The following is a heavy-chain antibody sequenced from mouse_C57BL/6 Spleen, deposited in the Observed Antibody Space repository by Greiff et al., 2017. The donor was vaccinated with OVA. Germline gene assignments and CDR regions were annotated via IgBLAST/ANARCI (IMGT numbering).Heavy chain of an antibody. J-gene: IGHJ2*01. V-gene: IGHV1-50*01. D-gene: IGHD2-5*01. CDR2: IDPSDSYT. Sequence: QVQLQQPGAELVKPGASVKLSCKASGYTFTSYWMQWVKQRPGQGLEWIGEIDPSDSYTNYNQKFKGKATLTVDTSSSTAYMQLSSLTSEGSAVYYCARSNYSNKGYFDYWGQGTTLTVSS. CDR3: ARSNYSNKGYFDY. CDR1: GYTFTSYW.